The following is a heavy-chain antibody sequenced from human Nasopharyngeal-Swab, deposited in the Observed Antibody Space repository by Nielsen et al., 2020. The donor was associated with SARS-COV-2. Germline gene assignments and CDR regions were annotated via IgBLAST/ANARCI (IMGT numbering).Heavy chain of an antibody. J-gene: IGHJ4*02. Sequence: GESLKIPCAASGFTFSDHYMDWVRQAPGKGLEWVGSTRDRAHSYTTEYAASVKDRFTISRDDSKSSLYLQMNSLKTEDTAVYYCARSRSAYPFDYWGQGTLVTVSS. D-gene: IGHD3-22*01. V-gene: IGHV3-72*01. CDR3: ARSRSAYPFDY. CDR1: GFTFSDHY. CDR2: TRDRAHSYTT.